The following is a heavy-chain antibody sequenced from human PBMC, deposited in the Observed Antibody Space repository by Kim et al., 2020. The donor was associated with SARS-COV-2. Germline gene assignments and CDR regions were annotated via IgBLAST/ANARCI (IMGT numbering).Heavy chain of an antibody. CDR2: IYYSGST. V-gene: IGHV4-39*01. CDR3: ARLRFLAWFGPRLLDGMYG. J-gene: IGHJ6*02. D-gene: IGHD3-3*01. Sequence: SETLSLTCTVSGGSISSSSYYWVWIRPPPGKGLEWIGSIYYSGSTYYNPSLKSRVTISVNTSKNQFSLKLSSVTAADTAVYYCARLRFLAWFGPRLLDGMYGWGQGPTVSDSS. CDR1: GGSISSSSYY.